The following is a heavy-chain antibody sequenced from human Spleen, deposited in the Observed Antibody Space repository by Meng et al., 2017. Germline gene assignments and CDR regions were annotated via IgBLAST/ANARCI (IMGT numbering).Heavy chain of an antibody. CDR3: ARGTATLDF. J-gene: IGHJ4*02. V-gene: IGHV6-1*01. D-gene: IGHD2-15*01. Sequence: RVKPSQPLSLSSDISGDRASTHSVVWHCMSQFPSRGILWVGRTYSPSRWYTSPTVSVKTRISIHSATSTLEFSLLFNFVTYEDMAVYFCARGTATLDFWGQGTLVTVFS. CDR1: GDRASTHSVV. CDR2: TYSPSRWYT.